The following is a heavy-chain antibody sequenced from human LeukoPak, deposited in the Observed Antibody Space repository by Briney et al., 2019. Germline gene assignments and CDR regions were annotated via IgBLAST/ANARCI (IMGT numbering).Heavy chain of an antibody. J-gene: IGHJ4*02. V-gene: IGHV3-7*01. CDR3: TRDRGYSTFDY. CDR1: GFTFSINW. CDR2: IDQDGSEK. D-gene: IGHD6-13*01. Sequence: GGSLRLSCAASGFTFSINWMSWVRKGPGEGLEWVANIDQDGSEKNYVDSVKRRFIISRDNAKNSVYLQMNGLRVEDTAVYYCTRDRGYSTFDYWGQGTLVTVSS.